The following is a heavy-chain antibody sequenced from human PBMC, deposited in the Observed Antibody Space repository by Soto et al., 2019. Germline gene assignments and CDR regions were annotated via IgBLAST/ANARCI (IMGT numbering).Heavy chain of an antibody. J-gene: IGHJ3*02. CDR1: GGSISSSSYY. V-gene: IGHV4-39*01. D-gene: IGHD2-21*01. Sequence: QLQLQESGPGLVKPSETLSLTCTVSGGSISSSSYYWGWIRQPPGKGLEWIGSIYYSGSTYYNPSLKSRVTISVDTSKNQFSLKLSSVTAADTAVYYCARPRGLHLDAFDIWGQGTMVTVSS. CDR2: IYYSGST. CDR3: ARPRGLHLDAFDI.